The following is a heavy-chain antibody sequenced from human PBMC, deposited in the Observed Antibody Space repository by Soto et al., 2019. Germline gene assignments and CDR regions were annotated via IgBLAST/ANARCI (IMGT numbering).Heavy chain of an antibody. V-gene: IGHV3-9*01. CDR1: GFTFDDYA. CDR2: ISWTSGSI. J-gene: IGHJ5*02. CDR3: AKDSHYDFWSGYYSSGSNLFDP. Sequence: EVQLVESGGGLVQPGRSLRLSCAASGFTFDDYAMHWVRHAPGKGLEWVSGISWTSGSIGYADSVKGRFTISRDNAKNSLYLQMNSLRDEDTALYYYAKDSHYDFWSGYYSSGSNLFDPWGQGTLVTVSS. D-gene: IGHD3-3*01.